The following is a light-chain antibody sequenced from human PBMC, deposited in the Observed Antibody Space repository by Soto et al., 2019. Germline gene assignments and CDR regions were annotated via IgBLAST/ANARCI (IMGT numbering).Light chain of an antibody. J-gene: IGLJ3*02. CDR3: SSYTTDTIWV. CDR1: NSDVGTYNY. CDR2: EVN. Sequence: QSALAQPPSASGSPGQSVTITCTGTNSDVGTYNYVSWYQQRPGKAPKLMIYEVNNRPSGVSDRFSGSKSANTASLTISGLQSEDEATYYCSSYTTDTIWVFGGGTKLTVL. V-gene: IGLV2-14*01.